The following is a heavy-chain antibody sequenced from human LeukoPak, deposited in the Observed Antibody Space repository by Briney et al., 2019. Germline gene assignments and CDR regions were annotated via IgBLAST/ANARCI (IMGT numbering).Heavy chain of an antibody. Sequence: GGSLRLFRAASPFTCSICWIKSVRQAPGKGLEWVANIKQDGSEKYYVDSVKGRFTISRDNAKNSLYLQMNSLRAESTSVYYRERGAIKQQLYGIGVWGKGTTVTVSS. CDR3: ERGAIKQQLYGIGV. CDR1: PFTCSICW. V-gene: IGHV3-7*05. D-gene: IGHD6-13*01. CDR2: IKQDGSEK. J-gene: IGHJ6*04.